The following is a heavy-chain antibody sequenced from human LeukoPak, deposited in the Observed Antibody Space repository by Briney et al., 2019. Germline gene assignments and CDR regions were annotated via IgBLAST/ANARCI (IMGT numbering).Heavy chain of an antibody. V-gene: IGHV3-23*01. CDR2: LSGSGGDT. J-gene: IGHJ4*02. Sequence: GGSLRLSCAASGLTFSSYAMSWVRQAPGKGLEWVSGLSGSGGDTYYADSVKGRFTISRDNSKNTLYLQMNSLRAEDTAVYYCTTARGFTIFGVTLNKGGYFDYWGQGTLVTVSS. D-gene: IGHD3-3*01. CDR3: TTARGFTIFGVTLNKGGYFDY. CDR1: GLTFSSYA.